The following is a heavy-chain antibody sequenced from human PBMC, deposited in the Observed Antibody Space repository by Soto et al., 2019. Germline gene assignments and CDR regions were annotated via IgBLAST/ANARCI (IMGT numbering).Heavy chain of an antibody. Sequence: XPVKVCCKASGSPFSGYYMHWVRQAPGQGLEWMGWINPNSGGTNYAQKFQGRVTMTRDTSISTAYMELSRLRSDDTAVYYCARDSGSYCSGGSCYSRAYYYYGMDVWGQGTTVTVSS. CDR2: INPNSGGT. J-gene: IGHJ6*02. CDR3: ARDSGSYCSGGSCYSRAYYYYGMDV. V-gene: IGHV1-2*02. CDR1: GSPFSGYY. D-gene: IGHD2-15*01.